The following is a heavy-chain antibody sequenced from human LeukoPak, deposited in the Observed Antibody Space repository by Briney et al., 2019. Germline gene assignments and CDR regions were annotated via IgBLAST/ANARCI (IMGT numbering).Heavy chain of an antibody. V-gene: IGHV4-4*07. CDR3: ASITVGMVRGPARDY. J-gene: IGHJ4*02. CDR2: IYTSGST. D-gene: IGHD3-10*01. Sequence: SETLSLTCTVSGGSISSYYWSWIRQPAGKGLEWIGRIYTSGSTNYNPSLKSRVTMSVDTSKNQFSLKLSSVTAADTAVYYCASITVGMVRGPARDYWGQGTLVTVSS. CDR1: GGSISSYY.